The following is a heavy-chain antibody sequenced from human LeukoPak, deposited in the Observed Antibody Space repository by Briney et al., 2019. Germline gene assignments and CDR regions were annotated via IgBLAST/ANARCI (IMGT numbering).Heavy chain of an antibody. V-gene: IGHV4-59*08. CDR3: ARSYCSGGSCYSGWFDP. CDR2: IYYSGST. D-gene: IGHD2-15*01. J-gene: IGHJ5*02. Sequence: SETLSLTCTVSGGSISSYYWSWIRQPPGKGLEWIGYIYYSGSTNYNPSLKSRVTISVDTSQNQFSLKLSSVTAADTAVYYCARSYCSGGSCYSGWFDPWGQGTLVTVSS. CDR1: GGSISSYY.